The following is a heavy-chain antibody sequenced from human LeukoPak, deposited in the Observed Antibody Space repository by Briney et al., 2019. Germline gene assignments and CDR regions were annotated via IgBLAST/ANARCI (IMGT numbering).Heavy chain of an antibody. CDR3: AREESSLVLGGLAY. Sequence: AGGSLRLSCAASGFTFSNYGIHWVRQAPGPGLERVTFIQTDGNTKYYADSVRGRFTISRDNSKNTVSLQMNSLRAEDTAVYYCAREESSLVLGGLAYWGQGTLVTVSS. CDR2: IQTDGNTK. J-gene: IGHJ4*02. CDR1: GFTFSNYG. V-gene: IGHV3-30*02. D-gene: IGHD6-13*01.